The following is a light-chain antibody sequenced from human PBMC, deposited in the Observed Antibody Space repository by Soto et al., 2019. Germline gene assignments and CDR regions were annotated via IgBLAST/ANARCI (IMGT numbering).Light chain of an antibody. CDR1: QSITRY. V-gene: IGKV1-39*01. Sequence: DIQMTQSPSSLSASVGDRVTITCRASQSITRYLNWYQQKAGKAPKVLIYGASSLQSGVPSRFSGSGSGTDFNLTISGLQPEDSDSYYCQQTSSAPLTFGGGTKVEIK. CDR3: QQTSSAPLT. CDR2: GAS. J-gene: IGKJ4*01.